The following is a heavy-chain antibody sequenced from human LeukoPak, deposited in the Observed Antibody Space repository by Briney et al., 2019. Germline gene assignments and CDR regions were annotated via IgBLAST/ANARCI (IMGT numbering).Heavy chain of an antibody. Sequence: GGSLRLSCAASGFTVSSTYMSWVRQAPGKGLEWVSVIYSGGNIYYIESVKGRFTISRDTSKNTLYLQMNSLRAEDTAVYFCAGRHCSGGGCYFAGADPFDYWGQGTLVTVTS. D-gene: IGHD2-15*01. CDR3: AGRHCSGGGCYFAGADPFDY. CDR1: GFTVSSTY. J-gene: IGHJ4*02. CDR2: IYSGGNI. V-gene: IGHV3-53*01.